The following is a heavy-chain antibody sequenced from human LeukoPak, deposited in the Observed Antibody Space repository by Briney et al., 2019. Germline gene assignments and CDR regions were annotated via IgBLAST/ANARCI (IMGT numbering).Heavy chain of an antibody. Sequence: GASVKVSCKASGYTFTGYYMHWVRQAPGQGLEWMGWINPNSGGTNYAQKFQGWVTMTRDTSTSTVYMELSSLRSEDTAVYYCARDGFWSGYYKGDYYYYMDVWGKGTTVTVSS. CDR2: INPNSGGT. CDR3: ARDGFWSGYYKGDYYYYMDV. J-gene: IGHJ6*03. CDR1: GYTFTGYY. V-gene: IGHV1-2*04. D-gene: IGHD3-3*01.